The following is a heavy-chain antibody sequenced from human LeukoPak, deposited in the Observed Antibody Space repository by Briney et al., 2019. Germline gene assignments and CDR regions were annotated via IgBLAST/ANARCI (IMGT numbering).Heavy chain of an antibody. Sequence: ASVKVSCKASGYTFTSYAMHWVRQAPGQRLEWMGWINAGNGNTKYSQKFQGRVTMTRDTSTSTVYMELSSLRSEDTAVYYCAILDTAYGMDVWGQGTTVTVSS. J-gene: IGHJ6*02. V-gene: IGHV1-3*01. D-gene: IGHD5-18*01. CDR1: GYTFTSYA. CDR2: INAGNGNT. CDR3: AILDTAYGMDV.